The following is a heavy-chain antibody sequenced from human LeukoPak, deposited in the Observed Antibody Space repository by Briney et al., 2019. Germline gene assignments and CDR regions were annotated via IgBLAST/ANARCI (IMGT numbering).Heavy chain of an antibody. J-gene: IGHJ6*03. D-gene: IGHD4-17*01. CDR1: GGSISSYY. CDR2: LYYSGST. CDR3: ARVSVTHYYYYYMDV. V-gene: IGHV4-59*08. Sequence: SETLSLTCTVSGGSISSYYWTWIRQPPGKGLEWIGSLYYSGSTNYNPSLKSRVTISVDTSKNQFSLKLSSVTAADTAVYYCARVSVTHYYYYYMDVWGKGTTVTVSS.